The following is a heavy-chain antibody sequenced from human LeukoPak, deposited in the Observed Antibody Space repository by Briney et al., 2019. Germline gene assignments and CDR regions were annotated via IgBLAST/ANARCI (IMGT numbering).Heavy chain of an antibody. J-gene: IGHJ4*02. CDR3: ARVRKGYCSSTSCTLFDY. CDR2: INSDGSST. V-gene: IGHV3-74*01. D-gene: IGHD2-2*01. CDR1: GFTFSIYW. Sequence: GGSLRLSCAASGFTFSIYWVHWVRQAPGKGLVWVSRINSDGSSTSYADSVKGRFTISRDNAKNTLYLQMNSLRAEDTAAYYCARVRKGYCSSTSCTLFDYWGQGTLVTVSS.